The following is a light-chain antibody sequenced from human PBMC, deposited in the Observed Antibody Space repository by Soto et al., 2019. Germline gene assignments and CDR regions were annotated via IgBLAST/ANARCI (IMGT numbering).Light chain of an antibody. CDR1: ALPRQY. CDR3: QSADTSGNIEV. Sequence: SYELTQPPSMSVSPGQTAVITCSGDALPRQYVYWFKQKPGQAPVLVIYQDTRRPPTIPARFSGSASGTTVSLTISGVQADDEADYYCQSADTSGNIEVFXPGTKVTVL. CDR2: QDT. V-gene: IGLV3-25*02. J-gene: IGLJ1*01.